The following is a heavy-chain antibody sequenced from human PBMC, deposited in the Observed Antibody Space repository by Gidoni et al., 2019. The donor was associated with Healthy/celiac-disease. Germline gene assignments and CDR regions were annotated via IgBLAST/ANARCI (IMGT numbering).Heavy chain of an antibody. CDR3: ASGLSVSLVDTALVDV. J-gene: IGHJ6*02. V-gene: IGHV4-34*01. D-gene: IGHD5-18*01. CDR2: INHSGST. CDR1: GGSFSGSY. Sequence: QVQLQQWGAGLLKPSETLSLTCAVYGGSFSGSYWSWIRQPPGKGLEWIGEINHSGSTNYNPSLKSRVTISVDTSKNQFSLKLSSVTAADTAVYYCASGLSVSLVDTALVDVWGQGTTVTVSS.